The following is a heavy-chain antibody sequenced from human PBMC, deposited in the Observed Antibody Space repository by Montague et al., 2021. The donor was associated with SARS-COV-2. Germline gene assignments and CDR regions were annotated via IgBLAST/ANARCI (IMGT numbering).Heavy chain of an antibody. CDR1: GGSISGSSYY. V-gene: IGHV4-39*01. J-gene: IGHJ6*02. D-gene: IGHD3-9*01. CDR2: IYYSGXT. Sequence: SETLSLTCTVSGGSISGSSYYWGWIRQPPGKGLEWIGSIYYSGXTXYXXXXKXRVTISVDTSKNQFSLKLSSVTAADTAVYYCARAFTDWLRYYGMDVWGQGTTVTVSS. CDR3: ARAFTDWLRYYGMDV.